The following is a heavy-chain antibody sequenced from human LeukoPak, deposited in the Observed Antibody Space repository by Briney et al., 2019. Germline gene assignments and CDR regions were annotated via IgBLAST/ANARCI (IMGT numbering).Heavy chain of an antibody. CDR3: TRAPYSSGWYTFDY. J-gene: IGHJ4*02. CDR2: ISMSSTYI. V-gene: IGHV3-21*01. Sequence: GGSLRLSCAASGFTFSSYAMNWVRQAPGKGLEWVSSISMSSTYIYHADSVKGRFTISRDNAKNSLYLQMNSLRDEDTAVYDCTRAPYSSGWYTFDYWGQGTLATASS. D-gene: IGHD6-19*01. CDR1: GFTFSSYA.